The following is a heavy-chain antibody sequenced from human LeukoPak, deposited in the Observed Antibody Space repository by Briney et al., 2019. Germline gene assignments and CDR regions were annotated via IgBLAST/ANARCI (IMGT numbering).Heavy chain of an antibody. CDR1: GYTFTGYN. CDR2: INPNSGGT. D-gene: IGHD5-24*01. CDR3: ATITRYHSDGYRSRGYNDY. J-gene: IGHJ4*02. V-gene: IGHV1-2*02. Sequence: GASVKLSCKASGYTFTGYNMHWVRQAPGQGLEWRGWINPNSGGTNYAQKFQGRVTMTRDTSITTAYMELSSLTSDDTAVYYCATITRYHSDGYRSRGYNDYWGQGTLVTVSS.